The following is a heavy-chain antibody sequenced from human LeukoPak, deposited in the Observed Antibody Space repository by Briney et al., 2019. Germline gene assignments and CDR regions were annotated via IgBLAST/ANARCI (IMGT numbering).Heavy chain of an antibody. Sequence: GGSLRLSCAASGFTFRSYWMHWVRQAPGKGLVWASRIKSDGSSITYAESVKGRFTISRDNAKNSLYLQMNNLRAEDTALYYCGRDRVGGRGYSLDYLGQGTLVTVSS. V-gene: IGHV3-74*01. D-gene: IGHD5-18*01. CDR3: GRDRVGGRGYSLDY. CDR2: IKSDGSSI. CDR1: GFTFRSYW. J-gene: IGHJ4*02.